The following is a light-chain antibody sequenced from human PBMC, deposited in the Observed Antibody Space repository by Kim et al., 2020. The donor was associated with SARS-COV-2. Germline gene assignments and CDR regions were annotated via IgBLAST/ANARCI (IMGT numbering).Light chain of an antibody. CDR3: QQRSNWPLT. CDR2: DAS. V-gene: IGKV3-11*01. CDR1: QSVSSY. Sequence: LSPGERATRSCRASQSVSSYLAWYQQKPGQAPRLLIYDASNRATGIPARFSGCGSGTDFTLTISSLEPEDFAVYYCQQRSNWPLTFGGGTKVDIK. J-gene: IGKJ4*01.